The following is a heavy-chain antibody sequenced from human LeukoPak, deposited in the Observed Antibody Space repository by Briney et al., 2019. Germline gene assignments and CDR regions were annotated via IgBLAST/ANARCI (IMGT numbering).Heavy chain of an antibody. V-gene: IGHV3-23*01. CDR2: ISGSGGST. D-gene: IGHD3-9*01. Sequence: GSLRPSCAASGFTFSSYAMSWVRQAPGKGPEWVSAISGSGGSTYYADSVKGRFTISRDNSKNTLYLQMNSLRAEDTAVYYCAKDPLRYFDWLLGEAFDIWGQGTMVTVSS. J-gene: IGHJ3*02. CDR3: AKDPLRYFDWLLGEAFDI. CDR1: GFTFSSYA.